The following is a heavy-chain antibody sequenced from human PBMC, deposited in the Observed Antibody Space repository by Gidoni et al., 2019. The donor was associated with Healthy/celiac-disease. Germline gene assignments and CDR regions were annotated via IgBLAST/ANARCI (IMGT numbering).Heavy chain of an antibody. CDR2: IYYSGST. CDR1: GGSISSSSYY. CDR3: ARWPFRDYYYGSGSYYNGIF. V-gene: IGHV4-39*01. J-gene: IGHJ4*02. Sequence: QLQLQESGPGLVKPSETLSLTCTVSGGSISSSSYYWGWIRQPPGKGLEWIGSIYYSGSTYYNPSLKSRVTISVDTSKNQFSLKLSSVTAADTAVYYCARWPFRDYYYGSGSYYNGIFWGQGTLVTVSS. D-gene: IGHD3-10*01.